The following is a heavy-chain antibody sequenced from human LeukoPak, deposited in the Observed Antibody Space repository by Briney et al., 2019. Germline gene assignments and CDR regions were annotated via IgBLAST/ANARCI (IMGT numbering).Heavy chain of an antibody. CDR2: ISGSGSTT. J-gene: IGHJ3*02. CDR1: GFTFNSYA. V-gene: IGHV3-23*01. Sequence: GGSLRLSCAASGFTFNSYAMSWVRQAPRKGLEWVSAISGSGSTTYYADSVKGRFTMSRDNSKNTLYLHMNGLRGEDTAVYYCAKGEGGSGSYINAFDIWGQGTMVTVSS. CDR3: AKGEGGSGSYINAFDI. D-gene: IGHD3-10*01.